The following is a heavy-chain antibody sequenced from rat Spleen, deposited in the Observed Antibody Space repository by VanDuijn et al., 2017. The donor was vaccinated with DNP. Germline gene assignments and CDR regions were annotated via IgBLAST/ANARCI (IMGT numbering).Heavy chain of an antibody. Sequence: EVQLVESGGGLVQPGRSLKLSCAASGFTFSAYYLAWVRQAPAKGLEWVAYIGSAAYAPYYGDSVKGRFTISRDNAKSTLYLQMNSLRSEDMATYYCARHEANNYFDYWGQGVMVTVSS. J-gene: IGHJ2*01. CDR2: IGSAAYAP. CDR1: GFTFSAYY. V-gene: IGHV5-22*01. CDR3: ARHEANNYFDY.